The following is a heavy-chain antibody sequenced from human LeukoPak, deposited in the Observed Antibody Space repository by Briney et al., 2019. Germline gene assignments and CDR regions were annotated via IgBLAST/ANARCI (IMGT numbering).Heavy chain of an antibody. D-gene: IGHD3-10*01. CDR3: ASSAPYYYGSGSYSSSSPGALGV. J-gene: IGHJ6*02. V-gene: IGHV4-59*01. CDR2: IYYSGST. CDR1: GGSISSYY. Sequence: KPSETLSLTCTVSGGSISSYYWSWIRQPPGKGLEWIGYIYYSGSTNYNPSLKSRVTISVDTSKNQFSLKLSSVTAADTAVYYCASSAPYYYGSGSYSSSSPGALGVWGQGTTVTVSS.